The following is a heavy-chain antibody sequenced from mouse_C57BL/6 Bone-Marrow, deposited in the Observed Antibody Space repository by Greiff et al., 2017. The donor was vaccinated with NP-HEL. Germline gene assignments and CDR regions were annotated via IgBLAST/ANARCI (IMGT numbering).Heavy chain of an antibody. D-gene: IGHD2-4*01. CDR1: GYTFTDYY. CDR3: ARATDYEYDGAMDY. CDR2: LNPTNGGT. Sequence: VQLQQSGPELVKPGASVKISCKASGYTFTDYYVHWVKQSHGQSLEWIGDLNPTNGGTRYNPQFKGKATLTVDKSSRTAYMELRSLTSEDSAGYYCARATDYEYDGAMDYWGQGTSVTVSS. V-gene: IGHV1-26*01. J-gene: IGHJ4*01.